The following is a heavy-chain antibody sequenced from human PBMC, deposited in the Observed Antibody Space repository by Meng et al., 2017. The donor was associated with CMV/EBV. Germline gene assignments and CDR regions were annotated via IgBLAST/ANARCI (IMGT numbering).Heavy chain of an antibody. Sequence: GESLKISCAASGFTFSSYVMHWVRPAPGKGLEWVAAISYDVSNKNYADSVRGRFTISRDNSKNTLFVQMNSLRGEDTAVYYCARDGITGTHSYYYGMDVWGQGTTVTVSS. J-gene: IGHJ6*02. CDR2: ISYDVSNK. V-gene: IGHV3-30*14. CDR3: ARDGITGTHSYYYGMDV. CDR1: GFTFSSYV. D-gene: IGHD1-7*01.